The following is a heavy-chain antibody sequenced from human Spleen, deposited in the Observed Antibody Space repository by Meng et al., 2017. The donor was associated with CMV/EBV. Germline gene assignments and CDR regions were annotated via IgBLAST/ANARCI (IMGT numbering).Heavy chain of an antibody. D-gene: IGHD3-3*01. CDR3: ARDSGFLEWLSNYGMDV. J-gene: IGHJ6*02. Sequence: SVKVSCKASGGTFSSYAISWVRQAPGQGLEWMGGIIPIFGTANYAQKFQGRVTITTDESTSTAYMELSNLRSEDTAVYYCARDSGFLEWLSNYGMDVWGQGTTVTVSS. CDR2: IIPIFGTA. V-gene: IGHV1-69*05. CDR1: GGTFSSYA.